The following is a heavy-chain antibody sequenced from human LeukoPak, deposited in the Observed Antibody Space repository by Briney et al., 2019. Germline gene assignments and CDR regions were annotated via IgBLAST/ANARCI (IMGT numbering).Heavy chain of an antibody. D-gene: IGHD3-22*01. V-gene: IGHV3-15*07. CDR2: IKSKTDGGTT. J-gene: IGHJ4*02. CDR3: STTYYYDSSEGY. CDR1: GFTFCNAW. Sequence: PGGSLRLSCAASGFTFCNAWMNWVRQAPGKGLERVGRIKSKTDGGTTDYAAPVKGRFTISRDDSKNTLYLQMNSLKTEDTAVYYCSTTYYYDSSEGYWGQGTLVTVSS.